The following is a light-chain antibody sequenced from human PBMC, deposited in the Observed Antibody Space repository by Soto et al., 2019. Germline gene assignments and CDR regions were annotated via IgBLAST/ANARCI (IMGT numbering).Light chain of an antibody. V-gene: IGKV4-1*01. CDR2: RAS. J-gene: IGKJ1*01. CDR3: QQYYSTLPT. Sequence: DIVMTQSPDSLAVSLGERATINCKSSQSVLYSSNNKNYLAWYQQKPGQPPKLLIYRASTRESGVPDRFSSSGSGTDFTLTISSLQAEDVAVYYCQQYYSTLPTFGQGTKVEIK. CDR1: QSVLYSSNNKNY.